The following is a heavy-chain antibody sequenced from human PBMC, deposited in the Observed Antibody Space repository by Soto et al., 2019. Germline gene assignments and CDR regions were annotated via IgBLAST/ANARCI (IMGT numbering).Heavy chain of an antibody. CDR1: GDTFTTYD. Sequence: SVKVSCKASGDTFTTYDINWVRQATGHGLEWMGWINPNSGDIGYAQRFQGRVTMTRDTAIRTAYMEVSSLRSDDTAVYYCARGRASGSYYILAYCGQGPLVTVSS. CDR3: ARGRASGSYYILAY. D-gene: IGHD3-10*01. CDR2: INPNSGDI. V-gene: IGHV1-8*01. J-gene: IGHJ4*02.